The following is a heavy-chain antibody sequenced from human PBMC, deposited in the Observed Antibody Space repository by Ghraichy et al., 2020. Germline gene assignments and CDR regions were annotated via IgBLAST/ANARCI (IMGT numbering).Heavy chain of an antibody. CDR1: GGSFSGYY. Sequence: SETLSLTCAVYGGSFSGYYWSWIRQPPGKGLEWIGEINHSGSTNYNPSLKSRVTISVDTSKNQFSLKLSSVTAADTAVYYCARRPRSSGWYSRSNWFDPWGQGTLVTVSS. CDR3: ARRPRSSGWYSRSNWFDP. CDR2: INHSGST. J-gene: IGHJ5*02. D-gene: IGHD6-19*01. V-gene: IGHV4-34*01.